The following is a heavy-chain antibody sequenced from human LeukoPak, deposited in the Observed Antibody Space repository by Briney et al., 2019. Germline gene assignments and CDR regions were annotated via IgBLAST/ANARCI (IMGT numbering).Heavy chain of an antibody. D-gene: IGHD2-21*01. CDR1: GGTFSSYA. CDR3: ARDGFGDGVGGY. J-gene: IGHJ4*02. V-gene: IGHV1-69*05. Sequence: GASVKVSCEASGGTFSSYAISWVRQAPGQGLEWMGRIIPIFGTANYAQKFEGRVTLTTDASTSTAYMKMSRLRSEDTAVYYCARDGFGDGVGGYWGQGTLVTVSS. CDR2: IIPIFGTA.